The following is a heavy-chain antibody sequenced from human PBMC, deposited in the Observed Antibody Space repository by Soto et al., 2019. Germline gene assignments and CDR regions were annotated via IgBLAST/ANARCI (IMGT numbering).Heavy chain of an antibody. V-gene: IGHV3-11*01. Sequence: QVHLEESGGGLVKPGGSLRLSCIASGFTFSDYYMSWIRQAPGKGLEWVADISNSGKIRHHADSVEGRFTISRDNARDSLYLQMNSLRPEDSAIYYCARDHGGGGLTLEYWGQGTLVTVSS. CDR2: ISNSGKIR. CDR1: GFTFSDYY. CDR3: ARDHGGGGLTLEY. D-gene: IGHD3-16*01. J-gene: IGHJ4*02.